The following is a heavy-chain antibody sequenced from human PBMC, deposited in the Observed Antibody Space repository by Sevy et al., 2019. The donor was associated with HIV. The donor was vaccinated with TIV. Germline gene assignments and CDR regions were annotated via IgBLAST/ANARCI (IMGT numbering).Heavy chain of an antibody. D-gene: IGHD3-10*01. Sequence: GGSLKLSCAASGFTFSSYEMNWVRQAPGKGLEWVSYISSSGSTIYYADSVKGRFTISRDNAKNSLYLQMNSLRAEDTAVYYCARSYGSGLDYYMDVWGKGTTVTVSS. CDR3: ARSYGSGLDYYMDV. J-gene: IGHJ6*03. V-gene: IGHV3-48*03. CDR2: ISSSGSTI. CDR1: GFTFSSYE.